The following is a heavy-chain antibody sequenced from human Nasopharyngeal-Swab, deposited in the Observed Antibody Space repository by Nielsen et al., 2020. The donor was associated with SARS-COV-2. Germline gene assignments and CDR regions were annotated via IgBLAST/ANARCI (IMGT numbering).Heavy chain of an antibody. V-gene: IGHV1-69*13. CDR2: IIPIFGTA. CDR3: ARGIAARSWFDP. Sequence: SVKVSCKASGGTFSSYAISWVRQAPGQGLEWMGGIIPIFGTANYAQKFQGRVTITADESTSTAYMELSSLRSEDTAAYYCARGIAARSWFDPWGQGTLVTVSS. CDR1: GGTFSSYA. D-gene: IGHD6-6*01. J-gene: IGHJ5*02.